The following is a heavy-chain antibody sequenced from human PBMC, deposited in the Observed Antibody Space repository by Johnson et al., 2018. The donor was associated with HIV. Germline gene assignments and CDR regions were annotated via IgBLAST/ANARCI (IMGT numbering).Heavy chain of an antibody. CDR1: GFTFSSYA. J-gene: IGHJ3*02. Sequence: VQLVESGGGVVQPGRSLRLSCAASGFTFSSYAMHWVRQAPGTGLEWVGRIKSKTDGGTTDYAAPVKGRFTISRDDSKNTLYLQMNSLKTEDTAVYYCTTDDEAFDIWGQGTMVTVSS. V-gene: IGHV3-15*01. CDR2: IKSKTDGGTT. CDR3: TTDDEAFDI.